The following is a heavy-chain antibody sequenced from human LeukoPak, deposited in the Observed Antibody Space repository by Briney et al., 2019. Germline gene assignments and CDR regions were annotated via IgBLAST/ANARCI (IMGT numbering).Heavy chain of an antibody. Sequence: SGPTLVNPTQTLTLTCTFSGFSLSTNGVGVGWIRQPPGKALEWVAVIYWDNDRRYSPSLRSRLTIIKDTSKNQVILTLTNVDPVDTATYYCAHRRYRSGSWEFGDFDYWGQGTLVTVSS. CDR2: IYWDNDR. V-gene: IGHV2-5*02. D-gene: IGHD2-15*01. J-gene: IGHJ4*02. CDR3: AHRRYRSGSWEFGDFDY. CDR1: GFSLSTNGVG.